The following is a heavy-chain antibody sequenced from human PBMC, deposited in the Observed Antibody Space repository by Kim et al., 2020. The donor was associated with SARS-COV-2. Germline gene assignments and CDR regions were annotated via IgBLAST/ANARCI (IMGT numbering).Heavy chain of an antibody. Sequence: GESLKISCKGSGYSFTSYWISWVRQMPGKGLEWMGRIDPSDSYTNYSPSFQGHVTISADKSISTAYLQWSSLKASDTAMYYCARHQTGTTVNYYGMDVWGQGTTVTVSS. J-gene: IGHJ6*02. D-gene: IGHD1-7*01. CDR2: IDPSDSYT. V-gene: IGHV5-10-1*01. CDR3: ARHQTGTTVNYYGMDV. CDR1: GYSFTSYW.